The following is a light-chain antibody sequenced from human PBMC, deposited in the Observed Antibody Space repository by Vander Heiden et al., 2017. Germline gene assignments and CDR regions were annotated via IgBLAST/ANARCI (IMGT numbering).Light chain of an antibody. V-gene: IGKV3-11*01. CDR3: QQSNSWPIA. Sequence: MVLTPSPASLSLSPGDRATLTCRASQSISSYLAWYQQKPGQAPRLLIFDTSNRATGVPARFSGSGSGTDFTLTISSLEPEDFAVYYCQQSNSWPIAFGQGTRVEIK. J-gene: IGKJ5*01. CDR2: DTS. CDR1: QSISSY.